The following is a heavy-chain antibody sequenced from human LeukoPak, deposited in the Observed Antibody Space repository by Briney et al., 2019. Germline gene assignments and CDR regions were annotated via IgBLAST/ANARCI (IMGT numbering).Heavy chain of an antibody. Sequence: GGSLRLSCAASGFTFSSYEMNWVRQAPGKGLEWVSYISSSGSTIYYADSVKGRFTISRDNAKNSLYLQMNSLRAEDTAVYYCAVTVTTFLHLDYWGQGTLVTVSS. J-gene: IGHJ4*02. CDR3: AVTVTTFLHLDY. CDR1: GFTFSSYE. CDR2: ISSSGSTI. V-gene: IGHV3-48*03. D-gene: IGHD4-17*01.